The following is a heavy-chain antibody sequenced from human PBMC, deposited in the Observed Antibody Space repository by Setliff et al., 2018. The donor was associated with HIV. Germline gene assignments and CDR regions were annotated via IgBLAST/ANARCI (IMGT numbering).Heavy chain of an antibody. CDR1: GFTFGDYA. Sequence: PGESLKISCSTSGFTFGDYAMNWVRQAPGKGLEWIGFIRSEAYGGTTEYAASVKGRFTIPRDESKRIGYLQMNSLKTEDTAVYFCSRGSNWGSFHMDVWGKGTTVTVSS. CDR3: SRGSNWGSFHMDV. CDR2: IRSEAYGGTT. D-gene: IGHD7-27*01. V-gene: IGHV3-49*04. J-gene: IGHJ6*03.